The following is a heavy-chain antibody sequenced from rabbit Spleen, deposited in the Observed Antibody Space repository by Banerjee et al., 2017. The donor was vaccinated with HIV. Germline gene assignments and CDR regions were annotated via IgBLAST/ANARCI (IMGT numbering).Heavy chain of an antibody. J-gene: IGHJ4*01. Sequence: QEQLVESGGGLVQPGGSLKLSCRASGFDFNNYGMSWVRQAPGKGLEWIGYIDPVFGITYYASWVNGRFSISRENAQNTVFLQMTSLTAADTATYFCARDGAGGSYFALWGPGTLVTVS. CDR2: IDPVFGIT. D-gene: IGHD8-1*01. V-gene: IGHV1S47*01. CDR3: ARDGAGGSYFAL. CDR1: GFDFNNYG.